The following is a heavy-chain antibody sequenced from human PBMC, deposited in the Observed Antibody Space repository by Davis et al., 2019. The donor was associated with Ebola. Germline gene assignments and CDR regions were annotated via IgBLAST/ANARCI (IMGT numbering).Heavy chain of an antibody. CDR2: ISGSGGST. Sequence: GESLKISCAASGFTFSSYAMSWVRQAPGKGLEWVSAISGSGGSTYYADSVKGRFTISRDNSKNTLYLQMNSLRAEDTAVYYCAKENYGEDYFDYWGQGTLVTVSS. CDR1: GFTFSSYA. J-gene: IGHJ4*02. V-gene: IGHV3-23*01. D-gene: IGHD4-17*01. CDR3: AKENYGEDYFDY.